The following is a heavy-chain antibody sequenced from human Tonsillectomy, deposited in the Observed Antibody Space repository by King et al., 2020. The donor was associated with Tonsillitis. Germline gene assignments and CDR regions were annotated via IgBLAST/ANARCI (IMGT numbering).Heavy chain of an antibody. CDR2: ISGSGGST. Sequence: VQLVESGGGLVQPGGSLRLSCAASGFTFSSYAMNWVRQAPGKGLEWVSAISGSGGSTYYADPVKGRFTISRDNSKNTLYLQMNSLRAEDTAVYYCAKGRGYCSGGSCYSEYWGQGTLVTVSS. CDR3: AKGRGYCSGGSCYSEY. D-gene: IGHD2-15*01. J-gene: IGHJ4*02. V-gene: IGHV3-23*04. CDR1: GFTFSSYA.